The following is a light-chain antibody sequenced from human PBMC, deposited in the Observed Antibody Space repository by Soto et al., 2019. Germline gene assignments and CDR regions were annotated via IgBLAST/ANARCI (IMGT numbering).Light chain of an antibody. J-gene: IGKJ3*01. CDR2: DAS. CDR1: QDISKY. CDR3: QQFDNPPIT. Sequence: DIQMTQSPSSLSASVGDRVTITCQASQDISKYLNWYQQKPGKAPKLLIFDASNLDGGVPSRFSVSGSGTDFTFTISSLHPEGIATYYWQQFDNPPITFGPGTKVDIK. V-gene: IGKV1-33*01.